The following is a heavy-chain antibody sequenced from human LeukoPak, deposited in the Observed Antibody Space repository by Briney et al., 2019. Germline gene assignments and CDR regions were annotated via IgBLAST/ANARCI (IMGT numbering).Heavy chain of an antibody. Sequence: PGGSLRLSCAASGFTFSSYEMNWVRQAPGKGLEWVSYISSSGSTIYYADSVKGRFTISRDNAKNSLYLQMNSLRAEDTAVYYCARAPRPYGYYYGMDVWGQGTTVTVSS. J-gene: IGHJ6*02. CDR1: GFTFSSYE. V-gene: IGHV3-48*03. CDR3: ARAPRPYGYYYGMDV. CDR2: ISSSGSTI. D-gene: IGHD3-10*01.